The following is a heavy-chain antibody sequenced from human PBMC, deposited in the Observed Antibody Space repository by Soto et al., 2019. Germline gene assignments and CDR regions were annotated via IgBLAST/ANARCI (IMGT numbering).Heavy chain of an antibody. Sequence: EVQLLESGGGLVQPGGSLRLSCAASGFTFSNYAMIWVRLAPGKGLEWVSVISGSGGTTHYADSVKGRFTISRDNSKNTLYLQMNYLRAEDTAVYYCAKSDLRYCSGGSCGYYYFDYWGQGTLVTVSS. V-gene: IGHV3-23*01. J-gene: IGHJ4*02. CDR3: AKSDLRYCSGGSCGYYYFDY. D-gene: IGHD2-15*01. CDR1: GFTFSNYA. CDR2: ISGSGGTT.